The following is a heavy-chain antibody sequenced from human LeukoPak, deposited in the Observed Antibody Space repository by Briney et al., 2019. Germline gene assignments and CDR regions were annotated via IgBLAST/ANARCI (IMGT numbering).Heavy chain of an antibody. CDR3: ARDSSTRQAGLDYYYYMDV. J-gene: IGHJ6*03. CDR1: GGTFSSYA. D-gene: IGHD2-2*01. Sequence: SVKVSCKASGGTFSSYAISWVRQAPGQGLEWMGGIIPIFGTANYAQKFQGRVTITTDESTSTAYMELSSLRSEDTAVYYCARDSSTRQAGLDYYYYMDVWGQGTTVTVSS. V-gene: IGHV1-69*05. CDR2: IIPIFGTA.